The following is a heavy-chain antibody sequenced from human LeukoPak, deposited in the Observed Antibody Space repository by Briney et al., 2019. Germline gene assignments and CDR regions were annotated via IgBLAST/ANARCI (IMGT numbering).Heavy chain of an antibody. CDR1: GYTFTSYD. CDR3: ARGSVWNMRIFDY. J-gene: IGHJ4*02. D-gene: IGHD2/OR15-2a*01. V-gene: IGHV1-8*01. CDR2: MNPNSGKT. Sequence: ASVKVSSEASGYTFTSYDIHWVRQATGQRLEWMGWMNPNSGKTGYAQKFQGRVTMTRDTSISTAYMELSSLSSEDTAVYYCARGSVWNMRIFDYWGQGTQVTVSS.